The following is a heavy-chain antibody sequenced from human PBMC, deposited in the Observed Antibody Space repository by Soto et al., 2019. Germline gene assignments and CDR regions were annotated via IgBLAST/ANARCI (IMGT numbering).Heavy chain of an antibody. CDR2: ISYDGSNK. D-gene: IGHD3-3*01. J-gene: IGHJ4*02. Sequence: PGGSLRLSCAASGFTFSSYGMHWVRQAPGKGLEWVAVISYDGSNKYYADSVKGRFTISRDNSKNTLYLQMNSLRAEDTAVYYCAKGVFWSGYYEYFDYWGQGTLVTASS. CDR3: AKGVFWSGYYEYFDY. CDR1: GFTFSSYG. V-gene: IGHV3-30*18.